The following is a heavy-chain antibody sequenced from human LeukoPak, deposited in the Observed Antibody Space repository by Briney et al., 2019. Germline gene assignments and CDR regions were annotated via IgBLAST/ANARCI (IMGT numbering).Heavy chain of an antibody. CDR3: ARVGSYGPYYMDV. Sequence: GASVKVSCKASGGTFSSYAISWVRQAPGQGLEWMGGIIPIFGTANYAQKFQGRVTITADKSTSTAYMELSSLRSEDTAVYYCARVGSYGPYYMDVWGKGTTVTVSS. CDR2: IIPIFGTA. CDR1: GGTFSSYA. J-gene: IGHJ6*03. D-gene: IGHD5-18*01. V-gene: IGHV1-69*06.